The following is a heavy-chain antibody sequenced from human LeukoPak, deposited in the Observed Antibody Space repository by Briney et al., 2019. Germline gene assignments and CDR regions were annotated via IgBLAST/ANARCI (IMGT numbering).Heavy chain of an antibody. D-gene: IGHD2-21*02. CDR2: IYHSGNT. CDR3: ASWYCGGDCYSAAGHFDY. Sequence: SETLSLTCTVSGGSVSSVGYYWSWIRQHPGKGLEWIGNIYHSGNTHYKPSLKSRLTISVDTSKNQFSLKLSSVTAADTAVYYCASWYCGGDCYSAAGHFDYWGQGTLVTVSS. J-gene: IGHJ4*02. CDR1: GGSVSSVGYY. V-gene: IGHV4-31*03.